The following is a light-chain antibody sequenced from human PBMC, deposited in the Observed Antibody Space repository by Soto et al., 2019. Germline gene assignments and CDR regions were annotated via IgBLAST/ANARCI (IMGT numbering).Light chain of an antibody. Sequence: QSALTQPASVSGAPGQSITISCTGTSGDIGSYNRVSWYQQHPGKATKLIIYEVTDRPAGVSNRFSGSQAGNTASLTISGLQAEDEAEYYFSSYTNLHTGACVFGTGTKLTVL. CDR3: SSYTNLHTGACV. V-gene: IGLV2-14*01. CDR1: SGDIGSYNR. J-gene: IGLJ1*01. CDR2: EVT.